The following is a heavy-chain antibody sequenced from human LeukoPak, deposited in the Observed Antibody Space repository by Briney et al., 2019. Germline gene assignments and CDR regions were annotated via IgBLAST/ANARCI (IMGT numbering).Heavy chain of an antibody. V-gene: IGHV3-30*18. D-gene: IGHD3-3*01. CDR1: GFTFSSYG. Sequence: GGSLRLSCAASGFTFSSYGMHWVGQAPGKGLEWVAVISYDGSNKYYADSVKGRFTISRDNSKNTLYLQMNSLRAEDTAVYYCAKDLALLDFGFLEWLLAPGFDYWGQGTLVTVSS. J-gene: IGHJ4*02. CDR3: AKDLALLDFGFLEWLLAPGFDY. CDR2: ISYDGSNK.